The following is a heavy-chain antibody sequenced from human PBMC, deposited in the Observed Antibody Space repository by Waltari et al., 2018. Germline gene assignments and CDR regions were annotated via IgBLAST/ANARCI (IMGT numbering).Heavy chain of an antibody. D-gene: IGHD6-19*01. J-gene: IGHJ4*02. V-gene: IGHV4-61*02. CDR1: GGSISSGSYY. CDR2: IYTSGST. CDR3: ARADRYSSGCLDY. Sequence: QVQLQESGPGLVKPSQTLSLTCTVSGGSISSGSYYWSWIRQPAGKGLEWIGRIYTSGSTNYNPSLKSRVTISVDTSKNQFSLKLSSVTAADTAVYYCARADRYSSGCLDYWGQGTLVTVSS.